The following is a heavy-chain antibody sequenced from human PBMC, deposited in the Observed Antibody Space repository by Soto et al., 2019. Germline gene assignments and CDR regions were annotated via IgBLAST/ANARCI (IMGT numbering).Heavy chain of an antibody. V-gene: IGHV3-23*01. D-gene: IGHD3-3*01. CDR3: AKDFWSGYSSNWFDP. CDR1: GFTFSSYA. J-gene: IGHJ5*02. Sequence: GGSLRLSCAASGFTFSSYAMSWVRQAPGKGLEWVSAISGSGGSTYYADSVKGRFTISRDNSKNTLYLQMNSLRAEDTAVYYCAKDFWSGYSSNWFDPWGQGTLVTVSS. CDR2: ISGSGGST.